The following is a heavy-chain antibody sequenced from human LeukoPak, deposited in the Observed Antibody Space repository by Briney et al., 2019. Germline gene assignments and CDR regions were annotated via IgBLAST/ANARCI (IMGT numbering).Heavy chain of an antibody. D-gene: IGHD1-26*01. CDR2: ISGSGGST. V-gene: IGHV3-23*01. Sequence: GGSLRLSCAASGFTFSSYAMSWVRQAPGKGLEWVSDISGSGGSTYYADSVKGRFTISRDNSKNTLYLQMNSLRAEDTAVYYCAKEWYSGIYNYCCFDLWGRGTLVTVSS. CDR1: GFTFSSYA. J-gene: IGHJ2*01. CDR3: AKEWYSGIYNYCCFDL.